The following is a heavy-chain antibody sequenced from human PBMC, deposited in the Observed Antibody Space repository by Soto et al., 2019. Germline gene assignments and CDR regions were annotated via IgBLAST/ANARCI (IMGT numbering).Heavy chain of an antibody. CDR2: IYHSGST. J-gene: IGHJ5*02. D-gene: IGHD6-13*01. CDR1: GGSISSGGYS. Sequence: QLQLQESGSGLVKPSQTLSLTCAVSGGSISSGGYSWSWIRQPPGKGLEWIGYIYHSGSTYYNPSLKSRVTISVDTSKNQFSLKLSSVTAADTAVYYCARGAAAAGPPNGPGWFDPWGQGTLVTVSS. CDR3: ARGAAAAGPPNGPGWFDP. V-gene: IGHV4-30-2*01.